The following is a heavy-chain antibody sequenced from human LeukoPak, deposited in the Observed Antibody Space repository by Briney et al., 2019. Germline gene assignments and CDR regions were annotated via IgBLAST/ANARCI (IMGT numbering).Heavy chain of an antibody. CDR1: GYTFTSNY. V-gene: IGHV1-46*01. Sequence: WASVKVSCKASGYTFTSNYIHWVRQAPGQGLEWMGMFYPRDGSTSYAQKFQGRVTVTRDTSTSTVHMELSGLRSEDTAVYYCARDQEGFDYWGQGTLVTVSS. CDR3: ARDQEGFDY. CDR2: FYPRDGST. J-gene: IGHJ4*02.